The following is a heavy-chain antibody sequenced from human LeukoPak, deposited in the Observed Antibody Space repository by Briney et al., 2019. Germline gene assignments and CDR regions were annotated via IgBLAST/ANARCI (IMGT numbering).Heavy chain of an antibody. CDR1: GGSFSGYY. J-gene: IGHJ4*02. Sequence: SETLSLTCAVYGGSFSGYYWSWIRQPPGKGLEWIGEINHSGSTNYNPSLKSRVTISVDTSKNQFSLKLSSVTAADTAVYYCARGPRLRFLSNWGQGTLVTVSS. V-gene: IGHV4-34*01. CDR2: INHSGST. D-gene: IGHD3-3*01. CDR3: ARGPRLRFLSN.